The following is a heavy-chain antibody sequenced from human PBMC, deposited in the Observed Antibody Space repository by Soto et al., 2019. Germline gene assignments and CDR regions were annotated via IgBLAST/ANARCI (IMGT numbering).Heavy chain of an antibody. CDR3: ARGGQRITMIVVVIGAFDI. V-gene: IGHV1-18*04. D-gene: IGHD3-22*01. J-gene: IGHJ3*02. Sequence: GASVKVSCKASGYTFTSYGISWVRQAPGQGLEWMGWISAYNGNTNYAQKLQGRVTMTTDTSTSTAYMELRSLRSDDTAVYYCARGGQRITMIVVVIGAFDIWGQGTMVTVSS. CDR1: GYTFTSYG. CDR2: ISAYNGNT.